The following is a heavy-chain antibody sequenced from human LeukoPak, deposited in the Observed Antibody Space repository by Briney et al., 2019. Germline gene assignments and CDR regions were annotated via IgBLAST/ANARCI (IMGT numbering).Heavy chain of an antibody. D-gene: IGHD2-8*01. CDR2: IGDSGT. CDR3: AKDVGMYASGLSPFDN. V-gene: IGHV3-23*01. CDR1: GFTFSSYA. J-gene: IGHJ4*02. Sequence: GGSLRLSYAASGFTFSSYAMTWVRQAPGKGLEWVSCIGDSGTFYADSVKGRFTMSRDNSKNTLYLQMNSLRAEDTAVYYCAKDVGMYASGLSPFDNWGQGTLVTVSS.